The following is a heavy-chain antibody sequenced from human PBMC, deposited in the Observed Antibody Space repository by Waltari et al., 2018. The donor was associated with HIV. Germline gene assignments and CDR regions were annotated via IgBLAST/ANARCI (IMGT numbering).Heavy chain of an antibody. CDR3: ATGVRYYGP. V-gene: IGHV3-53*01. CDR2: IYPDDTT. D-gene: IGHD3-10*01. J-gene: IGHJ5*02. CDR1: NHSVSGKH. Sequence: AEAGGRVIQTGGSLGLDCQASNHSVSGKHVTWIRQAPGGSLEWGAVIYPDDTTHYADSVIGRFTISRAKSRTTVLLLMNGLFVDDTATYFCATGVRYYGPWGQGTRVTVSS.